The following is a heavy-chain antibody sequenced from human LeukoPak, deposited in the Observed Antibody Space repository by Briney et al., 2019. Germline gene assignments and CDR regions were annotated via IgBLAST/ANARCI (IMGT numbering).Heavy chain of an antibody. Sequence: PGGSLRLSCAASGFTFSSYGMHWVRQAPGKWLEWVAFIRYDGSNKYYADSVKGRFTISRDNSKNTLYLQMNSLRAEDTAVYYCAREGPKRWLGDSDWFDPWGQGTLVTVSS. D-gene: IGHD6-19*01. V-gene: IGHV3-30*02. J-gene: IGHJ5*02. CDR1: GFTFSSYG. CDR3: AREGPKRWLGDSDWFDP. CDR2: IRYDGSNK.